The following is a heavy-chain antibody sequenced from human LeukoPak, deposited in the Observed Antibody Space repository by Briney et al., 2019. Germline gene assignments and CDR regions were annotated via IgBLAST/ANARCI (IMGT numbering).Heavy chain of an antibody. CDR2: TYYRSKWYN. CDR3: ATWGLDV. Sequence: SQTLSLTCAISGDTVSSNSAAWHWIRQSPSRGLEWLGRTYYRSKWYNEYAVSVRSRITINPDTSKNQFSLQLNSVTPEDTAVYYCATWGLDVWGQGTTVTVSS. J-gene: IGHJ6*02. CDR1: GDTVSSNSAA. V-gene: IGHV6-1*01.